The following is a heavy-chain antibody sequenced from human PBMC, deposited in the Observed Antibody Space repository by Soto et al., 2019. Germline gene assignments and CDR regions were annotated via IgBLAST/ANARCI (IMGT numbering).Heavy chain of an antibody. CDR3: ARDSGWFDP. CDR2: VYHSGST. CDR1: GGSIRISDYF. D-gene: IGHD7-27*01. J-gene: IGHJ5*02. V-gene: IGHV4-39*01. Sequence: SETLSLTCTVSGGSIRISDYFWGWIRQPPGKALEWIASVYHSGSTYYNPSLKSRVTMSVDTSNNRFALTLNSVTAADTAVYYCARDSGWFDPWGQGTLVTVSS.